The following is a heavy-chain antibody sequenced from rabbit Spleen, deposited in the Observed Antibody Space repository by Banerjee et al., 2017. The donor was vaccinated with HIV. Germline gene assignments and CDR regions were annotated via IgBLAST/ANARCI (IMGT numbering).Heavy chain of an antibody. CDR3: ARDTGSSFSSYGMDL. CDR1: GVSFSISSY. V-gene: IGHV1S45*01. D-gene: IGHD8-1*01. Sequence: QEQLVESGGDLVKPGASLTLTCTASGVSFSISSYMCWVRQAPGKGLEWIACIAGSSSGFTYSATWATGRFTISKTSSTTVTLQMTSLTVADTATYFCARDTGSSFSSYGMDLWGPGTLVTVS. J-gene: IGHJ6*01. CDR2: IAGSSSGFT.